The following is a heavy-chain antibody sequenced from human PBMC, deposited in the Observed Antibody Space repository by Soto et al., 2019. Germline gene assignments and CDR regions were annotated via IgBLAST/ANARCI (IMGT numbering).Heavy chain of an antibody. CDR3: AAMHYNFWSGSVDY. V-gene: IGHV3-30-3*01. CDR2: ISYDGSQK. Sequence: QVQLVESGGGVVQPGRSLRVSCSASGFTFGNFVMHWVRQGPGKGLEWVAIISYDGSQKHYADSVKGRFTISRDNSNKTLFLNMNSLRAEDTAVYYCAAMHYNFWSGSVDYWGQGIEVTVSS. D-gene: IGHD3-3*01. CDR1: GFTFGNFV. J-gene: IGHJ4*02.